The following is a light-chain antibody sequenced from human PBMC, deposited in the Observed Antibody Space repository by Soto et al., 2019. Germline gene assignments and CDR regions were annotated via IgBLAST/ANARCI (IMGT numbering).Light chain of an antibody. J-gene: IGLJ3*02. CDR2: DVS. CDR1: SSDVGGYNY. CDR3: TAWDDSLNGWL. Sequence: QSVLTQPRSVSGSPGQSVTISCTGSSSDVGGYNYVSWYQHHPGKAPKLMIYDVSKRPTGVPDRFSGSKSGNTASLTISGLQAEDEADYYCTAWDDSLNGWLFGGGTQLTVL. V-gene: IGLV2-11*01.